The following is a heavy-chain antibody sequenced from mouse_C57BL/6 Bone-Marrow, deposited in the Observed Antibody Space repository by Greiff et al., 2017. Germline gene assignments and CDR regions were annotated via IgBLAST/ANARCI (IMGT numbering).Heavy chain of an antibody. D-gene: IGHD1-1*01. CDR3: TEGVVAIDF. CDR1: GFTFSNYW. V-gene: IGHV6-3*01. Sequence: EVQLVESGGGLVQPGGSMKLSCVASGFTFSNYWMNWVRQSPEKGLEWVAQIRLKSDNYATHYAESVKGRFTISRDDSKSSVHLQMNNLRAEDTGIYYCTEGVVAIDFWGQGTTPTVSS. J-gene: IGHJ2*01. CDR2: IRLKSDNYAT.